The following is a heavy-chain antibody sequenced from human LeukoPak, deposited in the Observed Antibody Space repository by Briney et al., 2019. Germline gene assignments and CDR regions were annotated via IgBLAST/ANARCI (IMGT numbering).Heavy chain of an antibody. V-gene: IGHV4-34*01. J-gene: IGHJ5*02. CDR1: GGSFSGYY. CDR2: INHSGST. D-gene: IGHD3-22*01. Sequence: SETLSLTCAVYGGSFSGYYWSWIHQPPGKGLEWIGEINHSGSTNYNPSLKSRVTISVDTSKNQFSLKLSSVTAADTAVYYCARGGEYYYDSSGYYYYHWGQGTLVTVSS. CDR3: ARGGEYYYDSSGYYYYH.